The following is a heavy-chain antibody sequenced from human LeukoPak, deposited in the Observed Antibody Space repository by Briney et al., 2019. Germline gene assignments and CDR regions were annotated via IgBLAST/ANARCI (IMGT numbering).Heavy chain of an antibody. V-gene: IGHV1-18*01. CDR3: ARWFEGTDIVATIWPNYFVY. J-gene: IGHJ4*02. CDR2: ISAYNGNT. Sequence: ASVKVSCKASGYTFTSYGISWVRQAPGQGLEWMGWISAYNGNTNYAQKLQGRVTMTTDTSTSTAYMELRSLRSDDTAVYYCARWFEGTDIVATIWPNYFVYWGQGTLVTVSS. CDR1: GYTFTSYG. D-gene: IGHD5-12*01.